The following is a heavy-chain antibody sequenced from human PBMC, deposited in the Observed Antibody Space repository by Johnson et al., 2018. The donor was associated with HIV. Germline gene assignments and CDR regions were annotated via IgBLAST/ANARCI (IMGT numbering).Heavy chain of an antibody. D-gene: IGHD2-2*01. V-gene: IGHV3-7*05. CDR2: IKQDGNEK. CDR3: VRDLPIGPAGPNDAFDL. CDR1: GFTFTSYW. Sequence: VQLVESGGGLVQPGGSLRLSCAASGFTFTSYWMSWVRQAPGKGLEWVANIKQDGNEKYYVDSIKGRFTISRDNAKNSLYRQMNSLRAGDTAVYYCVRDLPIGPAGPNDAFDLWGHGTMVTVSS. J-gene: IGHJ3*01.